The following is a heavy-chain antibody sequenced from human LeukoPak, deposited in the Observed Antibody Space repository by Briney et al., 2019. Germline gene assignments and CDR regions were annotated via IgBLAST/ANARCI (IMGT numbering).Heavy chain of an antibody. D-gene: IGHD3-3*01. V-gene: IGHV3-30*02. CDR3: AKSVTIFGVVTTIDFDY. CDR2: IRYDGSNK. J-gene: IGHJ4*02. CDR1: GFTFSSYG. Sequence: GGSLRLSCAASGFTFSSYGMHWVRQAPGKGLEWVAFIRYDGSNKYYADSVKGRFTISRDNSKNTLYLQMNSLRAEDTAVYYCAKSVTIFGVVTTIDFDYWGQGTLSPSPQ.